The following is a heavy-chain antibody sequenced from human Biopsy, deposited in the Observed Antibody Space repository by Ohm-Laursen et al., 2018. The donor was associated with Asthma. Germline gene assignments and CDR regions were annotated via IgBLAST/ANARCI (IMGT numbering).Heavy chain of an antibody. D-gene: IGHD3-10*01. CDR1: GYTFNGAG. J-gene: IGHJ6*02. V-gene: IGHV1-18*01. CDR3: ARAVDYSHYYGIDV. Sequence: SAKVSCKTSGYTFNGAGITWVRQAPGQGLEWMGWISVYNGNTKVAQKLQDRVTMITDTSTSTAYMELRSLRSDDTAVYFCARAVDYSHYYGIDVWGQGTTVTVS. CDR2: ISVYNGNT.